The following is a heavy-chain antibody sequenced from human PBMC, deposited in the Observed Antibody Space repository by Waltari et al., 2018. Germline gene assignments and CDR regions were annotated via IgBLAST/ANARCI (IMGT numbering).Heavy chain of an antibody. CDR2: INHSGST. Sequence: QVQLQQWGAGLLKPAETLSLTCAVDGGSFSGYYWSGIRQPPGKGLEWIGEINHSGSTNYNPSLKSRVTISVDTSKNQFSLKLSSVTAADTAVYYCARVSRPMVRGFDYWGQGTLVTVSS. D-gene: IGHD3-10*01. CDR1: GGSFSGYY. V-gene: IGHV4-34*01. J-gene: IGHJ4*02. CDR3: ARVSRPMVRGFDY.